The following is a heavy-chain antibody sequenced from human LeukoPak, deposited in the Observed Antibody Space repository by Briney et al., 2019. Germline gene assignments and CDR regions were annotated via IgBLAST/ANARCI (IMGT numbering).Heavy chain of an antibody. CDR1: GFTFSRYD. J-gene: IGHJ6*02. CDR2: IGTAGST. Sequence: GGSLRLSCAASGFTFSRYDMHWVRQVTGKGLEWVSSIGTAGSTYYPGSVKGRFTISRENAKNFLYLQMNSLRAGDTAVYYCARVTTPAALDVWGQGTTVTVSS. CDR3: ARVTTPAALDV. V-gene: IGHV3-13*01. D-gene: IGHD4-11*01.